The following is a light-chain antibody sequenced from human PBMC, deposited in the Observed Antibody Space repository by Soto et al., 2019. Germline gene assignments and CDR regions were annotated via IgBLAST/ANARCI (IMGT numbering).Light chain of an antibody. J-gene: IGKJ3*01. CDR3: QHYGTSAL. CDR1: QSVSSSY. Sequence: EIVLTQSPGTLSLSPGERATLSCRASQSVSSSYLAWYQQKPGQATRLLIYDASRATGIPDRFSASGSGTDFTLTITRLEPEDFAVYYCQHYGTSALFGPGTKVEI. CDR2: DAS. V-gene: IGKV3-20*01.